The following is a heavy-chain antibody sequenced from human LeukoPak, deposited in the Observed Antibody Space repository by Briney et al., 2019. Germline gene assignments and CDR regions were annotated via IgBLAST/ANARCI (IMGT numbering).Heavy chain of an antibody. V-gene: IGHV3-48*02. Sequence: GGSLRLSCAASGFAFSSYNMNWVRQAPGKGLEWISHIGSSGSPTHYADSVRGRFTISRDNAKNSLYLQMNSLRDDDTALYYCARRPYSDTSGRLSDVWGQGTTVTVSS. CDR1: GFAFSSYN. D-gene: IGHD3-22*01. J-gene: IGHJ6*02. CDR3: ARRPYSDTSGRLSDV. CDR2: IGSSGSPT.